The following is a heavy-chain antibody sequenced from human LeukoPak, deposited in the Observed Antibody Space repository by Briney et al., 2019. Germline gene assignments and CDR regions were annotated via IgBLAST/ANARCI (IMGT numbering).Heavy chain of an antibody. J-gene: IGHJ4*02. CDR1: GFTVDDYG. V-gene: IGHV3-20*04. Sequence: PGGSLRLSCAAAGFTVDDYGMSWVRHAPGKGVEWVSGINWNGGRTVYADCVKGRFTISRDNAKNSLYLQMNSLRAEDTALYYCARVYYYGSGSYLDYWGQGTLVTVSS. CDR3: ARVYYYGSGSYLDY. D-gene: IGHD3-10*01. CDR2: INWNGGRT.